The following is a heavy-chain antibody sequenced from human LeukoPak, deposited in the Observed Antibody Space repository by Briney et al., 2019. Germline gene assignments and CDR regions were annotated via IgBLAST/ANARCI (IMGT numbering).Heavy chain of an antibody. D-gene: IGHD4-23*01. CDR3: ARGPAPRVTHAFDI. Sequence: SETLSLTCTVSGGSISSYFWSWIRQPPGKGLEWLGYIYYSGSTNYNPSLKSRVTRSVDTSQNQFSLQLSSVSAADSAVVYYARGPAPRVTHAFDISGQRKIVTVSS. CDR2: IYYSGST. CDR1: GGSISSYF. V-gene: IGHV4-59*01. J-gene: IGHJ3*02.